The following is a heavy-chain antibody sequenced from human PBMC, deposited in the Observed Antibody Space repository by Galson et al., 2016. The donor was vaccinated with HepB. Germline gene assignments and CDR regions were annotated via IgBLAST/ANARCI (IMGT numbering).Heavy chain of an antibody. Sequence: QSGAEVKKPGESLKISCKGSGYNFTSNWIGWVRQRPRKGLEWMGIVYPGDSDTRYSPSFQGQVTISADTSITTAYLQWSSLEASDTAMYYCARLLGRGGFRWDRWGQGTLVTVSS. V-gene: IGHV5-51*01. CDR1: GYNFTSNW. CDR3: ARLLGRGGFRWDR. D-gene: IGHD2/OR15-2a*01. CDR2: VYPGDSDT. J-gene: IGHJ5*02.